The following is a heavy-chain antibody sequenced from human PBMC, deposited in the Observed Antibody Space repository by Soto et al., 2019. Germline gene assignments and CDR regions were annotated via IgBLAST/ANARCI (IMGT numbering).Heavy chain of an antibody. Sequence: TSETLSLTCTVSGGSVSSGRYYWSWIRQPPGKGLEWIGYNYYSGSTNYNPSLKSRATISVDTSKNQFSLKLSSVTAADTAVYFCARDGGGSYFDYWAQGTLVTVSS. J-gene: IGHJ4*02. CDR2: NYYSGST. CDR3: ARDGGGSYFDY. D-gene: IGHD3-16*01. CDR1: GGSVSSGRYY. V-gene: IGHV4-61*01.